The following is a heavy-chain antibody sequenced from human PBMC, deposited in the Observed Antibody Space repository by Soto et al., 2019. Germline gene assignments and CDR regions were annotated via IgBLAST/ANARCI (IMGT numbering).Heavy chain of an antibody. V-gene: IGHV4-61*08. Sequence: VVTGGCAWACIRQPPGKALEWIGHTYYSGSPSYNPSLRSRVIISVDTSKNQFSLILSSVTSADTAVYYCARDQLSSGLYVWFDPWGQGTLVTVSS. J-gene: IGHJ5*02. CDR3: ARDQLSSGLYVWFDP. CDR1: VVTGGCA. D-gene: IGHD6-25*01. CDR2: TYYSGSP.